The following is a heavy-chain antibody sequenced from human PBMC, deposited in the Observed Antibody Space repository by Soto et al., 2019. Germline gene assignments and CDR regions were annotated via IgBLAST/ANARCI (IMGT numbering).Heavy chain of an antibody. Sequence: HPGGSLRVSCAASGFTFKSYAMNWVRQAPGKGLEWVASTPGSGGSSYYADSVKGRFTISRDNSKNTLYLDLNSLKAEDTAMYYCARGGSTGWFYFDFWGQGTQVTVSS. CDR3: ARGGSTGWFYFDF. D-gene: IGHD6-19*01. CDR2: TPGSGGSS. J-gene: IGHJ4*02. CDR1: GFTFKSYA. V-gene: IGHV3-23*01.